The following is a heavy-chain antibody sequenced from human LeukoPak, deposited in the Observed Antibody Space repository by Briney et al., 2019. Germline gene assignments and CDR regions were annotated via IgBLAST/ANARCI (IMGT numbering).Heavy chain of an antibody. Sequence: ASVKVSCKTSGYTFSTYYMHWVRQAPRQGLEWLGIIHSTDGSTSYTQKIQGRVTMTRDTATGTVYLELSSLRSEDTAVYWCARANGGGLDYWGQGTLITVSS. V-gene: IGHV1-46*01. J-gene: IGHJ4*02. CDR1: GYTFSTYY. CDR2: IHSTDGST. CDR3: ARANGGGLDY. D-gene: IGHD3-10*01.